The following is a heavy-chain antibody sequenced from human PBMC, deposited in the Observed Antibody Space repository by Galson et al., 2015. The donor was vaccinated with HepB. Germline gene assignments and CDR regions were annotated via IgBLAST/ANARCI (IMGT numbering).Heavy chain of an antibody. J-gene: IGHJ6*03. CDR2: TKEDGSEK. CDR3: ARVVRGRYQSSKYAYSYMDV. V-gene: IGHV3-7*01. CDR1: GFTFRSYC. D-gene: IGHD1-26*01. Sequence: SLRLSCAASGFTFRSYCMNWVRQAPGKGLEWVANTKEDGSEKYHGDSVKGRFTVSRDNAKSSLYLQMNSLRPEDTAVYYCARVVRGRYQSSKYAYSYMDVWGKGTAVTVSS.